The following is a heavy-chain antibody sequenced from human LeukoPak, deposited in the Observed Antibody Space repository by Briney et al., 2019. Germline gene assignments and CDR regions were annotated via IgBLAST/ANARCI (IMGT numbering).Heavy chain of an antibody. CDR1: GFAFSTYS. V-gene: IGHV3-48*01. J-gene: IGHJ4*02. Sequence: PGGSPRLSCAASGFAFSTYSMNWVRQAPGQGLEWVSYIRSDSSIIYYADSVQGRFTISRDNGKNSLYLQMNSLRAEDTAVYFCARVQAGKWDFDYWGQGTLVTVSS. CDR2: IRSDSSII. D-gene: IGHD1-26*01. CDR3: ARVQAGKWDFDY.